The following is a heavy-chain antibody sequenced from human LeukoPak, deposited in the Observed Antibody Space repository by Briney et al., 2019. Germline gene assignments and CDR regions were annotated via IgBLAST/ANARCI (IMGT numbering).Heavy chain of an antibody. D-gene: IGHD5-12*01. Sequence: ASVKVSCKPSGYSFTAYWIHWVRQAPGQGLDWLGWINPNSGGTNYAQKFQGRVTMTRDTSISTAYMELSRLRSDDTAVYYCARGSDSGYDRDEFDPWGQGTLVTVSS. J-gene: IGHJ5*02. CDR1: GYSFTAYW. CDR3: ARGSDSGYDRDEFDP. CDR2: INPNSGGT. V-gene: IGHV1-2*02.